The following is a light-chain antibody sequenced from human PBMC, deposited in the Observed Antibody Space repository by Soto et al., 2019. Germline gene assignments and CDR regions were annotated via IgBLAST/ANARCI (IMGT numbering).Light chain of an antibody. J-gene: IGKJ4*01. V-gene: IGKV4-1*01. CDR1: QTLLRSNVRTN. CDR3: QQYFVTPLT. CDR2: WAS. Sequence: DIVMTQSQDSLAGSLGDRATFNCKSSQTLLRSNVRTNLAWYQQRPGQPPKLLFYWASTREAGVPDRFSGSGSGTDFTLTISSLQPEDVAIYFCQQYFVTPLTFGGGTKVEIK.